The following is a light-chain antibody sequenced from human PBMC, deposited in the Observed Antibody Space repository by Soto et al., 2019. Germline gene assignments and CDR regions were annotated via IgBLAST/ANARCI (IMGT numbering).Light chain of an antibody. V-gene: IGKV3-11*01. Sequence: IVLTQSPGSLSVSPGGRATLSCRASQDISTYLAWYQQKPGQAPRLIIYDTFNRVSGVPDTFSGSGSGTVFTLPISNVAPEDSAIYYCQQRSTWPLTFGGGTKVE. J-gene: IGKJ4*01. CDR3: QQRSTWPLT. CDR2: DTF. CDR1: QDISTY.